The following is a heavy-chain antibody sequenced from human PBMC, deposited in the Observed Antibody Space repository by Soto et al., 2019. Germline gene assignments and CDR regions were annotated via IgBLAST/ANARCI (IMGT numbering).Heavy chain of an antibody. D-gene: IGHD2-15*01. CDR3: AHRPSYCSGGSCYSGFDY. J-gene: IGHJ4*02. V-gene: IGHV2-5*02. CDR1: GFSLSTSGVG. Sequence: QITLKESGPTLVKPTQTLTLTCTFSGFSLSTSGVGVGWIRQPPGKALEWLALIYWDDDKRYRPSLKSRLTITKDSSKNHVVLTMTHMDPVDTATYYCAHRPSYCSGGSCYSGFDYWGQGTLVTVSS. CDR2: IYWDDDK.